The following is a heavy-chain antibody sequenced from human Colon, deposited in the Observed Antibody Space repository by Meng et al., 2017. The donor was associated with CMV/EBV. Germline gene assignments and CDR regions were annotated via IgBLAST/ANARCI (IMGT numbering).Heavy chain of an antibody. J-gene: IGHJ4*02. Sequence: VTSGFTFSAYALHWFRQVPGRGLQSIGLISYYGTTRYFTDSVKGRFIISRDDSKNTLYLQMSNLTHEDTAVYYCARDLYDTVSDLDYWGQGTLVTVSS. CDR3: ARDLYDTVSDLDY. V-gene: IGHV3-30-3*01. D-gene: IGHD4-17*01. CDR1: GFTFSAYA. CDR2: ISYYGTTR.